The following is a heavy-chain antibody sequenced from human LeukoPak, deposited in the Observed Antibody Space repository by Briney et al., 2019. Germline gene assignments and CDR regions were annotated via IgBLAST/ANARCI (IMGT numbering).Heavy chain of an antibody. CDR2: IYHSGST. V-gene: IGHV4-4*02. D-gene: IGHD3-22*01. Sequence: GSLRLSCAASGFTFSRHWMSWVRQPPGKGLEWIGEIYHSGSTNYNPSLKSRVTISVDKSKNQFSLKLSSVTAADTAVYHCARGRLFYDSTGYFIWGPGAIVTVSS. CDR1: GFTFSRHW. J-gene: IGHJ3*02. CDR3: ARGRLFYDSTGYFI.